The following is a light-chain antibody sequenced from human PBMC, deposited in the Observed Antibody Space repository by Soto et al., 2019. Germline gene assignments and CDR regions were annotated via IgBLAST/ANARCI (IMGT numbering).Light chain of an antibody. CDR3: QNLDSAAFT. Sequence: DIQMTQSPSSLSASVGDRVTITCRASQGIGNYLAWYQQRPGKVPKLLIYAASTLQSGVPSRFSGSGSGTDFTLTISSLLPEDVATYYCQNLDSAAFTFGPGTKGDIK. V-gene: IGKV1-27*01. CDR2: AAS. CDR1: QGIGNY. J-gene: IGKJ3*01.